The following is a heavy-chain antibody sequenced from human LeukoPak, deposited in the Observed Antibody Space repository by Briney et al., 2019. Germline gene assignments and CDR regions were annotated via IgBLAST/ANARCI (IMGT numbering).Heavy chain of an antibody. D-gene: IGHD2/OR15-2a*01. Sequence: GGSLRLSCVASGFSFSDSWMSWVRQAPGKGLEWVADIKKDGSVKDYVDSVKGRFTISRDNAKNSLYLQMNSLRAEDTAAYYCARNKYYYLDYWGRGTLVTVSS. CDR1: GFSFSDSW. J-gene: IGHJ4*02. CDR2: IKKDGSVK. CDR3: ARNKYYYLDY. V-gene: IGHV3-7*01.